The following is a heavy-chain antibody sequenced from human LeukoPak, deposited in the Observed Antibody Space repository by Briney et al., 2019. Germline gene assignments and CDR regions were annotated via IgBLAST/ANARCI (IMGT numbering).Heavy chain of an antibody. CDR1: GYTFTGYY. D-gene: IGHD2-2*01. CDR3: ARDEWYCSSTSCPPGV. V-gene: IGHV1-2*02. Sequence: ASVKVSCKASGYTFTGYYMHWVRQAPGQGLEWMGWINPNSGGTNYAQKFQGRVTMTRDTSISTAYMELSRLRSDDTAVYYCARDEWYCSSTSCPPGVWGQGTMVTVSS. J-gene: IGHJ3*01. CDR2: INPNSGGT.